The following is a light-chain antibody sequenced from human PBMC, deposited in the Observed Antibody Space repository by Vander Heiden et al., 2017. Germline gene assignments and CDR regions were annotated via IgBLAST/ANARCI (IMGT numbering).Light chain of an antibody. CDR1: RGDIGGYNY. CDR3: SSCTRSNTQV. Sequence: QSALTSPASLSPSPGQPVTISCTGTRGDIGGYNYVSWYQQRPGRAPKLMIYDVFNRPSGVSNRFSGSKSGNTASLTSSGLQADDEADYYCSSCTRSNTQVFGAGTKLTVL. J-gene: IGLJ3*02. CDR2: DVF. V-gene: IGLV2-14*03.